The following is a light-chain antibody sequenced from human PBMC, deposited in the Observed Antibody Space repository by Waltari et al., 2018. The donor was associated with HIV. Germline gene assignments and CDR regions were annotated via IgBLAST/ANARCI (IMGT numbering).Light chain of an antibody. Sequence: QSALTQPASVSGSPGQSIPISCTGTSSDIGGYNYVSWYQQHPGKAPKLMIFDASNRPSGISNRVSGSKSGNTASLTISGLQADDEAHYFCSSFSITNTLVVFGGGTKLTVL. V-gene: IGLV2-14*03. CDR3: SSFSITNTLVV. J-gene: IGLJ2*01. CDR2: DAS. CDR1: SSDIGGYNY.